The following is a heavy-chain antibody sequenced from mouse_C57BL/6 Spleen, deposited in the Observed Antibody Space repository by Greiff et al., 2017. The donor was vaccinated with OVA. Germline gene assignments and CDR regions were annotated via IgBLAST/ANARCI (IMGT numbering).Heavy chain of an antibody. CDR3: SSHYYGSSYYTAMDY. CDR1: GYSFTDYN. J-gene: IGHJ4*01. V-gene: IGHV1-39*01. CDR2: INPNYGTT. Sequence: VQLQQSGPELVKPGASVKISCKASGYSFTDYNMNWVKQRNGKSLEWIGVINPNYGTTSYNQKFKGKAILTVDQSSSTAYMQLNSLTSEDSAVYYCSSHYYGSSYYTAMDYWGQGTSVTVSS. D-gene: IGHD1-1*01.